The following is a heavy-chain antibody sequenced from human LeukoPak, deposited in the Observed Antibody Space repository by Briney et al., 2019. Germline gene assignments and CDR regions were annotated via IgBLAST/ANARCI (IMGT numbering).Heavy chain of an antibody. J-gene: IGHJ4*02. V-gene: IGHV4-31*03. D-gene: IGHD2-2*01. CDR2: IHYSGST. Sequence: SETLSLTCTVSGGSVTSGNYYWTWIRQHPGKGLEWIGYIHYSGSTYYNPSLESRVAISADRSKNQFSLRLSSVTAEDTAMYFCARGHCSTATCYTVYFDYWGQGTLLTVSS. CDR3: ARGHCSTATCYTVYFDY. CDR1: GGSVTSGNYY.